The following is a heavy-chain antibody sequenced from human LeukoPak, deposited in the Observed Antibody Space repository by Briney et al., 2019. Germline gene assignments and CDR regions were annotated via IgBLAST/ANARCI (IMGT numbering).Heavy chain of an antibody. Sequence: ASVKVSCKASGYTXTSYYIQWVRQAPGQGLEWMGIIHPSGGSTSYAQKFQGRVTMTRDTSTSTVYMELSSLRSEDTAVYYCARWLAAAGSFDYWGQGTLVTVSS. J-gene: IGHJ4*02. D-gene: IGHD6-13*01. CDR2: IHPSGGST. CDR1: GYTXTSYY. CDR3: ARWLAAAGSFDY. V-gene: IGHV1-46*01.